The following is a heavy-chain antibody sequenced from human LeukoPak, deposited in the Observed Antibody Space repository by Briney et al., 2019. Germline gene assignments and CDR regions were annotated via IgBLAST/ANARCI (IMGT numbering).Heavy chain of an antibody. Sequence: GGSLRLSCAASGFTFSSYAMHWVRQAPGKGLEWVAVISYDGSNKYYADSVKGRFTISRDNSKNTLYLQMNSLRAEDTAVYYRARDPPLSRWAMIVVAYYFDYWGQGTLVTVSS. V-gene: IGHV3-30*04. J-gene: IGHJ4*02. CDR1: GFTFSSYA. CDR3: ARDPPLSRWAMIVVAYYFDY. CDR2: ISYDGSNK. D-gene: IGHD3-22*01.